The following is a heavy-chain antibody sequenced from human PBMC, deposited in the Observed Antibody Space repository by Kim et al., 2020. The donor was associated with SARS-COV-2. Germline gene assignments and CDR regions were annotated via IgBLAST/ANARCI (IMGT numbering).Heavy chain of an antibody. J-gene: IGHJ6*02. CDR2: IDYSGTT. D-gene: IGHD3-10*01. CDR1: GASISSFY. Sequence: SETLSLTCTVTGASISSFYLTWIRQPPGKGLEYIGYIDYSGTTKHNPSLKSRFTMSIDKYKRKFSLKLSSVTAADTAVYYCAREHGSGTFYEGGNYYSYGLDVWGQETPVTVS. V-gene: IGHV4-59*13. CDR3: AREHGSGTFYEGGNYYSYGLDV.